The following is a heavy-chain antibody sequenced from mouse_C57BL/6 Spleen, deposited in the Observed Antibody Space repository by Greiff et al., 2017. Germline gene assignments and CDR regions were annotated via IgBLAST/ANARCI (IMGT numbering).Heavy chain of an antibody. CDR2: IWWDDDK. CDR1: GFSLSTFGMG. J-gene: IGHJ4*01. V-gene: IGHV8-8*01. Sequence: QVTLKVSGPGILQPSQTLSLTCSFSGFSLSTFGMGVGWIRQPSGKGLEWLAHIWWDDDKYYNPALKSRLPISKDTSKNQVFLKIANVDTAYTATYYCSRIYSPPGDYAMDYWGQGTSVTVSS. D-gene: IGHD2-12*01. CDR3: SRIYSPPGDYAMDY.